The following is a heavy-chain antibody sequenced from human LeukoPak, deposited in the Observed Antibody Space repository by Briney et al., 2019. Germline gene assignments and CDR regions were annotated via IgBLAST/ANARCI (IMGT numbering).Heavy chain of an antibody. CDR1: GFTFSSYW. J-gene: IGHJ4*02. CDR2: ISTDGTYT. Sequence: PGGSLRLSCAASGFTFSSYWMHWVRQAPGKGLVWVSCISTDGTYTEYADSVKGRFTISRDNSKNTLYLQMNSLRAEDTAVYYCAREKTMAFGFWSGEGRGPLDYWGQGTLVTVSS. V-gene: IGHV3-74*03. CDR3: AREKTMAFGFWSGEGRGPLDY. D-gene: IGHD3-3*01.